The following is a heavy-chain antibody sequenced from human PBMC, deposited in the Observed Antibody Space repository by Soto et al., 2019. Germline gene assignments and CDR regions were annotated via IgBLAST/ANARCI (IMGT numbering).Heavy chain of an antibody. D-gene: IGHD3-3*01. CDR2: IYHSGST. CDR1: GGSISSSYW. V-gene: IGHV4-4*02. CDR3: VTSLNYDFWRDGGRHYYFDY. Sequence: QVQLQESGPGLVTPSGTLSLTCAVSGGSISSSYWWNWVRQPPGKGLEWIGKIYHSGSTNYNPSLKNRVTISVDKSNTQCSLRLSSVTAADTAVYFCVTSLNYDFWRDGGRHYYFDYWGQGTLVTVSS. J-gene: IGHJ4*02.